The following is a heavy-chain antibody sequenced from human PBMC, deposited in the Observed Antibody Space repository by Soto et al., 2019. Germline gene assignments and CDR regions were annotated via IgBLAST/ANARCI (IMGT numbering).Heavy chain of an antibody. Sequence: EVQLVESGGGLVQPGGSLRLSCAASGFTFSSYSMNWVRQAPGKGLEWVSYISSSSSTIYYADSVKGRFTISRDNAKNSLYLQMNSLRDEDTAVYYCARGPYDYVWGSDPPHFDYWGQGTLVTVSS. CDR3: ARGPYDYVWGSDPPHFDY. J-gene: IGHJ4*02. CDR1: GFTFSSYS. V-gene: IGHV3-48*02. D-gene: IGHD3-16*02. CDR2: ISSSSSTI.